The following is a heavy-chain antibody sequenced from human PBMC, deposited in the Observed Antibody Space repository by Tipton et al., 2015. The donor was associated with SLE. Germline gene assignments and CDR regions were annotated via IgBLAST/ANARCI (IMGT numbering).Heavy chain of an antibody. CDR2: ISGSGGST. V-gene: IGHV3-23*01. Sequence: SGFTFSSYAMSWVRQAPGKGLEWVSAISGSGGSTYYADSVKGRFTISRDNSKNTLYLQMNSLRAEDTAVYYCAIPGYCSGGSCASFDYWGQGTLVTVSS. J-gene: IGHJ4*02. CDR1: GFTFSSYA. D-gene: IGHD2-15*01. CDR3: AIPGYCSGGSCASFDY.